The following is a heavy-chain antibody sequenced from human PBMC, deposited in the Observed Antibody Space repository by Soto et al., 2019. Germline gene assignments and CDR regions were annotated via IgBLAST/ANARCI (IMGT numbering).Heavy chain of an antibody. CDR3: AKAWWD. Sequence: QVQLQESGPGLVKPSETLSLTCTVSGGSVSSGNYYWNWIRQPPGRGLEWIGHIYNSGTTNYNPSLKSRVTISVDTSKNPFSLTLTSVTDADTAIYSCAKAWWDWGQGTLVTVSS. V-gene: IGHV4-61*01. CDR2: IYNSGTT. J-gene: IGHJ4*02. D-gene: IGHD2-8*02. CDR1: GGSVSSGNYY.